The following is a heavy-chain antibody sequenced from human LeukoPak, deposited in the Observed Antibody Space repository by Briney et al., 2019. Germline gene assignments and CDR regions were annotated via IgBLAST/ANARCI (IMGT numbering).Heavy chain of an antibody. CDR1: GGSISSGGYY. J-gene: IGHJ3*02. D-gene: IGHD3-22*01. CDR3: ARTAYYDSSGYAFDI. V-gene: IGHV4-31*03. Sequence: KPSETLSLTCTVSGGSISSGGYYWSWIRQHPGKGLEWIGYIYYSGSTYYNPSLKSRVTISVDTSKNQFSLKLSSVTAADTAVYYCARTAYYDSSGYAFDIWGQGTMVTVSS. CDR2: IYYSGST.